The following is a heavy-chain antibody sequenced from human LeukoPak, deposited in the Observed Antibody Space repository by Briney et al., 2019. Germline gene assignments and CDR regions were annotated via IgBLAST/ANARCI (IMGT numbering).Heavy chain of an antibody. CDR3: VQRGVGPRGTYYFDF. V-gene: IGHV3-21*01. J-gene: IGHJ4*02. CDR2: IITTSNYI. Sequence: NPGGSLRLSCAASGFTFSSYSMNWVRQAPGKGLEWFLSIITTSNYIYYADSVKGRFTISRDNAKSSLYLQMNSLRAEDTALYYCVQRGVGPRGTYYFDFWGQGTLVTVSS. CDR1: GFTFSSYS. D-gene: IGHD1-26*01.